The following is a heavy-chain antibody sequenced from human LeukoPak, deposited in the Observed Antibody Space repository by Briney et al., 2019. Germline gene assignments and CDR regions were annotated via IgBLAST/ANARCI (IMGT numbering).Heavy chain of an antibody. J-gene: IGHJ4*02. V-gene: IGHV3-33*01. D-gene: IGHD6-6*01. CDR2: IWYDGSNK. Sequence: GXTXXXXGMXGXXXAPGKGLEWVAVIWYDGSNKYYADSVKGRFTISRDNSKNTLYLQMNSLRAEDTAVYYCARDPRAYSSSEYYFDYWGQGTLVTVSS. CDR1: GXTXXXXG. CDR3: ARDPRAYSSSEYYFDY.